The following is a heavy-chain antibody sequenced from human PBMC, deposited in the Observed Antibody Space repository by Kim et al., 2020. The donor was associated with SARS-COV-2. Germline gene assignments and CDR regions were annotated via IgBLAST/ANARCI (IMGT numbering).Heavy chain of an antibody. V-gene: IGHV5-51*01. J-gene: IGHJ5*02. Sequence: TKYSPSFQGQVTIPAANSISTAYLQCSSLKASDTAMYYCARHASSGWFDPWGQGTLVTVSS. CDR2: T. CDR3: ARHASSGWFDP.